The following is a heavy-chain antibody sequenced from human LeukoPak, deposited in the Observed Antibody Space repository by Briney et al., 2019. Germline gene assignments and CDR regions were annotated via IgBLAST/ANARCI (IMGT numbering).Heavy chain of an antibody. D-gene: IGHD1-14*01. J-gene: IGHJ6*03. Sequence: GGSLRLSCTASGFTFGDYAMNWVRQAPGKGLEWVGFIRSKAYGGTTEYAASVKDRFTISRDDSKSIAYLQMNSLKTEDTAVYYCTRDVVIGGGKWNHEGYYMDVWGKGTTVTVSS. V-gene: IGHV3-49*04. CDR1: GFTFGDYA. CDR3: TRDVVIGGGKWNHEGYYMDV. CDR2: IRSKAYGGTT.